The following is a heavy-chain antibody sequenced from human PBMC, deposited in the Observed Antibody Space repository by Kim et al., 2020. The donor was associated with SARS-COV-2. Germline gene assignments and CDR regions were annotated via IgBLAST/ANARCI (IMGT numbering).Heavy chain of an antibody. CDR2: IIPIFGTA. D-gene: IGHD2-15*01. V-gene: IGHV1-69*13. Sequence: SVKVSCKASGGTFSSYAISWVRQAPGQGLEWMGGIIPIFGTANYAQKFQGRVTITADESTSTAYMELSSLRSEDTAVYYCARDAFSVGGPRDAFDIWGQGTMVTVSS. CDR1: GGTFSSYA. J-gene: IGHJ3*02. CDR3: ARDAFSVGGPRDAFDI.